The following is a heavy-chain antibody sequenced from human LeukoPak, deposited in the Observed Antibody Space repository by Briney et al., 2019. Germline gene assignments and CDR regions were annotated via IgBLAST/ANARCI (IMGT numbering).Heavy chain of an antibody. J-gene: IGHJ3*02. CDR2: MNPNSGNT. Sequence: ASVKVSCKASGYTFTSYDINWVRQATGQGLEWMGWMNPNSGNTGYAQKFQGRVTMTTDTSTSTAYMELRSLRSDDTAVYYCARDGENAPGSFDIWGQGTMVTVSS. D-gene: IGHD3-10*01. CDR1: GYTFTSYD. CDR3: ARDGENAPGSFDI. V-gene: IGHV1-8*01.